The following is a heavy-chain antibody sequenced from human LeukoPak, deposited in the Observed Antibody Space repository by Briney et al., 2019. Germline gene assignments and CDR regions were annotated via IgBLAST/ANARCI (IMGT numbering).Heavy chain of an antibody. CDR3: ARPSRYGDFDY. Sequence: SETLSLTCTVSGGSISTYYWSWIRQPPGKGLEWIAYIYYSGSTSYNPSLKTRVTISVDMSKNQFSLKLSSVTAADTAVYYCARPSRYGDFDYWGQGTLLTVSS. D-gene: IGHD4-17*01. CDR1: GGSISTYY. V-gene: IGHV4-59*08. J-gene: IGHJ4*02. CDR2: IYYSGST.